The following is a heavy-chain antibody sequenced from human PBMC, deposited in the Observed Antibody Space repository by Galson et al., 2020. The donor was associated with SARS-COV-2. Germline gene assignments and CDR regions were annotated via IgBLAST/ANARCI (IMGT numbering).Heavy chain of an antibody. CDR2: ISNTGSYT. D-gene: IGHD6-6*01. CDR3: ARMAARPGYCYCYYMDV. V-gene: IGHV3-11*06. Sequence: GGSLRLSCAASGFTFSDYYMSWIRQAPGKGLEWVSYISNTGSYTKYAEPVEGRFTLSRDNAENSLFLQLNSLRADDTAVYYCARMAARPGYCYCYYMDVGGKGTTVTFSS. CDR1: GFTFSDYY. J-gene: IGHJ6*03.